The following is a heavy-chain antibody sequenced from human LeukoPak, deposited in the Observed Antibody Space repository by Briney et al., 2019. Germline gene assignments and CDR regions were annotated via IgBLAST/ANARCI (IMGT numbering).Heavy chain of an antibody. CDR3: ARASRISSSWRWYFDY. Sequence: KTSETLSLTCTVSGGSISSYYWSWIRQPPGKGLEWIGYIYYSGSTNYNPSLKSRVTISVDTSKNQLSLKLSSVTAADTAVYYCARASRISSSWRWYFDYWGQGTLVTVSS. V-gene: IGHV4-59*01. D-gene: IGHD6-13*01. CDR2: IYYSGST. J-gene: IGHJ4*02. CDR1: GGSISSYY.